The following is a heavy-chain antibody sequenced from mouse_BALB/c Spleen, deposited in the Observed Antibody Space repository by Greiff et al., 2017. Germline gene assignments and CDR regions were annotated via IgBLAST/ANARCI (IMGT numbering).Heavy chain of an antibody. CDR3: ARFYYGSSYVMGY. Sequence: EVQLVESGGGLVQPGGSRKLSCAASGFTFSSFGMHWVRQAPEKGLEWVAYISSGSSTIYYADTVKGRFTISRDNPKNTLFLQMTSLRSEDTAMYYCARFYYGSSYVMGYWGQGTSVTVSS. CDR2: ISSGSSTI. CDR1: GFTFSSFG. V-gene: IGHV5-17*02. D-gene: IGHD1-1*01. J-gene: IGHJ4*01.